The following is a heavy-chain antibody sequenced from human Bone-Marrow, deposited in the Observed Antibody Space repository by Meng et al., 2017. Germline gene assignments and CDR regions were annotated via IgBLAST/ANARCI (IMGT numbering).Heavy chain of an antibody. CDR3: ARENSGSYRAAFDY. J-gene: IGHJ4*02. CDR2: TYYRSTWYN. CDR1: GDSVSTSSAS. Sequence: QVQLQQSGPGLVKPSQTLSLTCAISGDSVSTSSASWNWIRQSPSRGLEWLGRTYYRSTWYNDYALSVISRITINPDTSKTQFSLQLNSVTPEDTAVYYCARENSGSYRAAFDYWGQGILVTVSS. D-gene: IGHD1-26*01. V-gene: IGHV6-1*01.